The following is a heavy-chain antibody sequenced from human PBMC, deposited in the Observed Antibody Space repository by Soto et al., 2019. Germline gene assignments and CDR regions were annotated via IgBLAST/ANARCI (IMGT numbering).Heavy chain of an antibody. CDR3: AGSSSWYARSYFDY. CDR2: INVGTGDT. D-gene: IGHD6-13*01. J-gene: IGHJ4*02. Sequence: GASVKVSCKASGYSFSKYAMQWVRQAPGQRLEWMGWINVGTGDTKYSQKFQGRVTITRDTSASTAYMELSSLRSEDTAVYYCAGSSSWYARSYFDYWGQGTLVTVSS. CDR1: GYSFSKYA. V-gene: IGHV1-3*01.